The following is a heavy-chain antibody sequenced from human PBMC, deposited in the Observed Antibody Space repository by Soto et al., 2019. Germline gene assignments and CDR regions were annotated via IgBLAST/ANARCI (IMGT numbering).Heavy chain of an antibody. D-gene: IGHD2-15*01. Sequence: QVQLVQSGAEVKKPGASVKVSCKASGYTFTSYDINWVRQATGQGLEWMRWMNPNSGNTGYAQKYQGRVTMTRNTSLSTAYMELSSLRSQDTAVYYCAKGSIGLLKQFSAEYLQHWGQGTLATVSS. J-gene: IGHJ1*01. CDR3: AKGSIGLLKQFSAEYLQH. CDR2: MNPNSGNT. CDR1: GYTFTSYD. V-gene: IGHV1-8*01.